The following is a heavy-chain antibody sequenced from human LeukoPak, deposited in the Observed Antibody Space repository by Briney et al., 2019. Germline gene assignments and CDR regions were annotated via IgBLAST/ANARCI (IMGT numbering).Heavy chain of an antibody. CDR1: GFTFSSYG. V-gene: IGHV3-23*01. D-gene: IGHD3-10*01. Sequence: KPGGSLRLSCAASGFTFSSYGMSWVRQAPGKGLEWVSAISGSGGSTYYADSVKGRFTISRDNSKNTLYLQMNSLRAEDTAVYYCAKGEAKYMVRGVNYYYYYMDVWGKGTTVTISS. J-gene: IGHJ6*03. CDR2: ISGSGGST. CDR3: AKGEAKYMVRGVNYYYYYMDV.